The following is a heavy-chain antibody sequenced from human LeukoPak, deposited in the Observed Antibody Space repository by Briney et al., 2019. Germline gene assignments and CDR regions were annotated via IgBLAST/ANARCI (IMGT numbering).Heavy chain of an antibody. D-gene: IGHD3-22*01. J-gene: IGHJ6*02. V-gene: IGHV4-59*01. CDR2: VYYSGST. CDR1: GGSISSYY. CDR3: ARVVVLGSLYYYYGMDV. Sequence: PSETLSLTCIVSGGSISSYYWSWIRQPPGKGLEWIGYVYYSGSTNYNPSLKSRVTISVDTSKNQFSLKLSSVTAADTAVYYCARVVVLGSLYYYYGMDVWGQGTTVTVSS.